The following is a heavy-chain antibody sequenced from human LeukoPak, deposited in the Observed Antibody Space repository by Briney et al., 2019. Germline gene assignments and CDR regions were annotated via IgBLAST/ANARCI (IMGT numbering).Heavy chain of an antibody. D-gene: IGHD6-6*01. Sequence: SETLSLTCTVSGASISGSGYYWGWIRQPPGKGLEWIGSIFYSGSTYYNPSLKSRVTISQDTSKNQFSLKLSSVTAADTAVYYCARDFGAALDYWGQGTLVTVSS. CDR1: GASISGSGYY. CDR2: IFYSGST. CDR3: ARDFGAALDY. J-gene: IGHJ4*02. V-gene: IGHV4-39*07.